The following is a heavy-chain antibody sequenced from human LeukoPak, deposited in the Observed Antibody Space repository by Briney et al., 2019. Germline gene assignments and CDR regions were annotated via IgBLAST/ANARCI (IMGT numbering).Heavy chain of an antibody. V-gene: IGHV3-7*01. CDR2: IKPDGSET. CDR3: ARHLHWAWPN. D-gene: IGHD7-27*01. CDR1: GFTFSNSW. Sequence: GGSLRLSCAASGFTFSNSWMTWVRQTPGKGLQWVANIKPDGSETYYVDSVKGRFTISRDDAKNSLFLQMNILRAEDTAMYYCARHLHWAWPNWGQGTLVTVSS. J-gene: IGHJ4*02.